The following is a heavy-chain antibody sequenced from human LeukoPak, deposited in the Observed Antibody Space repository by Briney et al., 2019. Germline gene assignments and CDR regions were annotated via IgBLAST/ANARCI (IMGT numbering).Heavy chain of an antibody. V-gene: IGHV3-30*03. CDR3: ARDGLLMVYAIYY. CDR1: GFTFSSYG. J-gene: IGHJ4*02. Sequence: GGSLRLSCAASGFTFSSYGMHWVRQAPGKGLEWVAVISYDGSNKYYADSVKGRFTISRDNSKNTLYLQMNSLRAEDTAVYYCARDGLLMVYAIYYWGQGTLVTVSS. CDR2: ISYDGSNK. D-gene: IGHD2-8*01.